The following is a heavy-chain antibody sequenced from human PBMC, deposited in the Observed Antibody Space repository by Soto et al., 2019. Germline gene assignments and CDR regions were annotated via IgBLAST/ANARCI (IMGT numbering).Heavy chain of an antibody. CDR1: GFTFSSYA. Sequence: QVQLVESGGGVVQPGRSLRLSCAASGFTFSSYAMHWVRQAPGKGLEWVAVISYDGSNKYYADSVKGRFTISRDNAKNTLYLQMNSLRAEDTAVYDCARDPDTIPFDYWGQGTMVTVSS. CDR2: ISYDGSNK. V-gene: IGHV3-30-3*01. CDR3: ARDPDTIPFDY. D-gene: IGHD3-9*01. J-gene: IGHJ4*02.